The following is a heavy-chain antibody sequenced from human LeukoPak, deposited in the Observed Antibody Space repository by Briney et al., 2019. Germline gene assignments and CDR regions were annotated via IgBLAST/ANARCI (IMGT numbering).Heavy chain of an antibody. CDR1: GYSFTSYW. D-gene: IGHD2-2*01. CDR3: ARVGYCSSTSCYRFGFDY. V-gene: IGHV5-10-1*01. J-gene: IGHJ4*02. CDR2: IDPSDSYT. Sequence: RGESLKISCKGSGYSFTSYWISWVRQMPGKGLEWMGRIDPSDSYTNYSPSFQGHVTISADKSISTAYLQWSSLKASDTAMYYCARVGYCSSTSCYRFGFDYWGQGTLVTVSS.